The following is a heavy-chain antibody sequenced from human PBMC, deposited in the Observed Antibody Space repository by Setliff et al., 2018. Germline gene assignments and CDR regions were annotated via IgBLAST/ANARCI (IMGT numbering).Heavy chain of an antibody. CDR2: IYYSGST. Sequence: KPSETLSLTCTVSGGSISSGGYYWSWIRQHPGKGLEWIGYIYYSGSTYYNPSLKSRVTISVDTSKNQFSLKLSSVTAADTAVYYCARDNIPGYRGYWGRFDYWGQETLGTVSS. V-gene: IGHV4-31*03. CDR1: GGSISSGGYY. J-gene: IGHJ4*02. D-gene: IGHD3-16*02. CDR3: ARDNIPGYRGYWGRFDY.